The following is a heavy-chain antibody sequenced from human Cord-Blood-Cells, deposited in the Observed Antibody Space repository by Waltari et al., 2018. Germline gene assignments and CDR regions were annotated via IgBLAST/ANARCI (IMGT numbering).Heavy chain of an antibody. J-gene: IGHJ4*02. CDR2: IISNDEK. Sequence: QVTLKESGPVLVKPTETLTLTCTVSGFSLSNARMGVSWIRQPPGKALEWLAHIISNDEKSYSTSLKSRLTISKDTSKSQVVLTMTNMDPVDTATYYCARIEVEYYFDYWGQGTLVTVSS. CDR1: GFSLSNARMG. CDR3: ARIEVEYYFDY. V-gene: IGHV2-26*01.